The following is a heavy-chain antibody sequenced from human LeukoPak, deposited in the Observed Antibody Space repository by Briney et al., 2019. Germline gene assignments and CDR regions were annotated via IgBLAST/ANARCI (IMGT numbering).Heavy chain of an antibody. Sequence: SETLSLTCAVSGVSISSGGYSWSWIRQPPGKGLEWIGYIYHSGSTYYNPSLKSRVTISVDRSKNQFSLKLSSVTAADTAVYYCARDGLTVAFDIWGQGTMVTVSS. J-gene: IGHJ3*02. CDR1: GVSISSGGYS. D-gene: IGHD4-17*01. V-gene: IGHV4-30-2*01. CDR2: IYHSGST. CDR3: ARDGLTVAFDI.